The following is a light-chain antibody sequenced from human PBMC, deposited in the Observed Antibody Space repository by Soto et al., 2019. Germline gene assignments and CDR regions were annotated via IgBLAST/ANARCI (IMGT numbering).Light chain of an antibody. CDR1: ESVKSW. CDR3: QQYNNWPPIT. CDR2: DAS. Sequence: DIHLTHSPSTLCQSVVERVTITGQASESVKSWLAWYQQKPGKAPKLLIYDASSLESGVPSRLSGSGSGTEFSLTISSLQSEDFAVYYCQQYNNWPPITFGQGTRLEIK. J-gene: IGKJ5*01. V-gene: IGKV1-5*01.